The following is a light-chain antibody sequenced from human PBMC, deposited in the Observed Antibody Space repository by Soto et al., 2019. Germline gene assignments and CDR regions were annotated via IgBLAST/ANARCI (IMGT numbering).Light chain of an antibody. CDR3: QQYKTYSA. Sequence: DMPMTQSPSTLSASVGDRVTITCRASQSISSWLAWYQQKPGKAPKLLIYKASTLESGVPSRFSGSGSGTEFTLTISSLQPDDFATYYCQQYKTYSAFGQGTKVEIK. CDR1: QSISSW. CDR2: KAS. J-gene: IGKJ1*01. V-gene: IGKV1-5*03.